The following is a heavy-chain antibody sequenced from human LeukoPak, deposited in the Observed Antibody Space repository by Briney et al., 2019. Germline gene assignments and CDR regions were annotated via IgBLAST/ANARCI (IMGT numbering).Heavy chain of an antibody. CDR2: ISSSSTYT. CDR1: GFTFSDYY. D-gene: IGHD1-26*01. CDR3: ARVLGATCDDYYGMDV. Sequence: PGGSLRLSCAASGFTFSDYYMTWIRQGPGKGLEWVSNISSSSTYTNYAGSVKGRFTISRDNAKNSLYLQMNSLRAEDTAVYYCARVLGATCDDYYGMDVWGQGTTVTVSS. J-gene: IGHJ6*01. V-gene: IGHV3-11*05.